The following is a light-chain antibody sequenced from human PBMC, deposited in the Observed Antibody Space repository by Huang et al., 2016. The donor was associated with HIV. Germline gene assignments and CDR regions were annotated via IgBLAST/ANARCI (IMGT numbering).Light chain of an antibody. CDR2: GAS. CDR1: QSVSSN. V-gene: IGKV3-15*01. CDR3: QQYNNWRT. Sequence: EIVMTQSPATLSVSPGERATLSCRANQSVSSNLAWYQKKPGPPPRLLIYGASTRAEGIPARFSGSGSGTEFTLTISSLQSEDFAVYYCQQYNNWRTFGQGTKVEIK. J-gene: IGKJ1*01.